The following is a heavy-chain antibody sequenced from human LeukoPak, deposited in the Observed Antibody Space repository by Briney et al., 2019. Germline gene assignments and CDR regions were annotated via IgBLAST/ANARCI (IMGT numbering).Heavy chain of an antibody. Sequence: GGSLRLSCAASGLTFITNDMTWVRQAREKALEWVSVLYSDGNTKYADSVQGRFTISRDNSKNTLYLEMNSLSPDDTAVYYCARGVEPLAANTLAYWGQGTLVTVSS. D-gene: IGHD1-14*01. V-gene: IGHV3-53*01. CDR3: ARGVEPLAANTLAY. CDR1: GLTFITND. J-gene: IGHJ4*02. CDR2: LYSDGNT.